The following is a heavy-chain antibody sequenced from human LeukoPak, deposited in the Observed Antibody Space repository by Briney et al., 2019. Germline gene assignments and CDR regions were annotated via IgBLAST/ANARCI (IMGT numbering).Heavy chain of an antibody. V-gene: IGHV1-18*01. CDR1: GYTFTSYG. D-gene: IGHD1-26*01. CDR2: VSAYNGNT. Sequence: ASVKVSCKASGYTFTSYGISWVRQAPGQGLEWMGWVSAYNGNTNYAQKLQGRVTMTTDTSTSTAYLELRSLRSDDTAVYYCARDKGVGATNYYYMDVWGKGTTVTVSS. J-gene: IGHJ6*03. CDR3: ARDKGVGATNYYYMDV.